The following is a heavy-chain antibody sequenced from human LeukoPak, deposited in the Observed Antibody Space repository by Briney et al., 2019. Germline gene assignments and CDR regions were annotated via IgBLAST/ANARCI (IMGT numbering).Heavy chain of an antibody. CDR3: ASITMVRGVLASAYNWFDP. CDR2: ISPGGGPT. D-gene: IGHD3-10*01. V-gene: IGHV3-23*01. Sequence: GGSLRLSCAGSGFPFSSHGMNWVRQAPGKGLEWVSGISPGGGPTYYADSVKGRFTISRDDLKSTLYLQMNSLRAEDTAVYYCASITMVRGVLASAYNWFDPWGQGTLVTVSS. J-gene: IGHJ5*02. CDR1: GFPFSSHG.